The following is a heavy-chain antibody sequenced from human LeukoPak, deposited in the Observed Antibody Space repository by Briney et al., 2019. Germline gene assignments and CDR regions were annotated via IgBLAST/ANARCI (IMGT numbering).Heavy chain of an antibody. CDR3: AREPLGDYGGNSGFDY. CDR1: GSSISNYY. Sequence: SETLSLTCTVSGSSISNYYWNWIRQPPGKGLEWIGYIYYSGGTNYNPSLKSRVTISVDTSKNQFSLKLSSVTAADAAVYYCAREPLGDYGGNSGFDYWGQGSLVTVSS. D-gene: IGHD4-23*01. V-gene: IGHV4-59*01. CDR2: IYYSGGT. J-gene: IGHJ4*02.